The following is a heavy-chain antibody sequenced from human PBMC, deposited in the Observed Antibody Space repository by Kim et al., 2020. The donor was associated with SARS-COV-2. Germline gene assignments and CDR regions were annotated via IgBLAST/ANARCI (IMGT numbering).Heavy chain of an antibody. CDR1: GFTFSDYY. V-gene: IGHV3-11*04. CDR2: ISSSGSTI. Sequence: GGSLRLSCAASGFTFSDYYMSWIRQAPGKGLEWVSYISSSGSTIYSADSVKGRFTISRDNAKNSLYLQMNSLRAEDTAVYYCARVPHITMPPFDYYYGMDVYGQGTTVTVSS. D-gene: IGHD3-10*01. J-gene: IGHJ6*02. CDR3: ARVPHITMPPFDYYYGMDV.